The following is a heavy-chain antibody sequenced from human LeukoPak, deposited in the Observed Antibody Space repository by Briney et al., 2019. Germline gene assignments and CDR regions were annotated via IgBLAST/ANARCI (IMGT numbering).Heavy chain of an antibody. V-gene: IGHV4-39*07. D-gene: IGHD2-8*01. Sequence: PSETLSLTCTVSGGSISSSSYYWSWIRQPPGKGLEWIGEINHSGSTNYNPSLKSRVTISVDTSKNQFSLKLSSVTAADTAVYYCARGRRGVRMAWFDPWGQGTLVTVSS. J-gene: IGHJ5*02. CDR1: GGSISSSSYY. CDR2: INHSGST. CDR3: ARGRRGVRMAWFDP.